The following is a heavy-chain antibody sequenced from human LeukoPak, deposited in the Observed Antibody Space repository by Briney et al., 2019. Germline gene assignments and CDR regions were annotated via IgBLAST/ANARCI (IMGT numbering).Heavy chain of an antibody. Sequence: GGSLRLSCTASGFTFSSYAMSWVRQAPGEGLEWVSAISSNGGSTFYADSVKGRFTISRDNSKNTQYLQMNRLRAEDTAVYYCAKVADCSSTSCYDGSDYFDYWGQGTLVTVSS. CDR2: ISSNGGST. V-gene: IGHV3-23*01. J-gene: IGHJ4*02. CDR1: GFTFSSYA. CDR3: AKVADCSSTSCYDGSDYFDY. D-gene: IGHD2-2*01.